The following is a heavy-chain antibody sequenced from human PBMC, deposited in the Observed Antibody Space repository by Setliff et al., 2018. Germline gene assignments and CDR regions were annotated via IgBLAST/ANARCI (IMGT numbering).Heavy chain of an antibody. D-gene: IGHD1-7*01. CDR1: GFTLSHNW. J-gene: IGHJ4*02. CDR2: INNDGSVT. Sequence: PGGSLRLSCAASGFTLSHNWMNWVRQGPGKGLVWVSYINNDGSVTKYGDSVKGRFTISRDNAKNTLYLQMTSLRAEDTAVYYCAKPQVELRWGFESWGQGTPVTVSS. V-gene: IGHV3-74*01. CDR3: AKPQVELRWGFES.